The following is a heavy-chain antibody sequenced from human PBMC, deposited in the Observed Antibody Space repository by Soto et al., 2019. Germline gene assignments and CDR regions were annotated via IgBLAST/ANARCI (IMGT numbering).Heavy chain of an antibody. CDR1: GGSISSYY. CDR2: IYYSGST. D-gene: IGHD2-8*01. V-gene: IGHV4-59*08. CDR3: ARHTYGQFGP. Sequence: SETLSLTCSVLGGSISSYYWSWIRQPPGKGLEWIGYIYYSGSTNYNPSLKSRVTISVDTSKNQFSLKLSSVTAADTAVYYCARHTYGQFGPWGQGTLVTVSS. J-gene: IGHJ5*02.